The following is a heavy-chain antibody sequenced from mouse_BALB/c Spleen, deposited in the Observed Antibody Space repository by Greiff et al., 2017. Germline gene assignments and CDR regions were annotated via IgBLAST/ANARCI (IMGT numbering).Heavy chain of an antibody. V-gene: IGHV5-12-2*01. CDR1: GFTFSSYT. CDR3: ARLGRGAMDY. D-gene: IGHD4-1*01. Sequence: EVQLVESGGGLVQPGGSLKLSCAASGFTFSSYTMSWVRQTPEKRLEWVAYISNGGGSTYYPDTVKGRFTISRDNAKNTLYLQMSSLKSEDTAMYYCARLGRGAMDYWGQGTSVTVSS. J-gene: IGHJ4*01. CDR2: ISNGGGST.